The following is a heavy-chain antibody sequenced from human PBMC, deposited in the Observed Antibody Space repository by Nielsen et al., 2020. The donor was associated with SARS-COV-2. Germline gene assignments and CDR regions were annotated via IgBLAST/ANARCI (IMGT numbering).Heavy chain of an antibody. D-gene: IGHD2-2*01. Sequence: GESLKISCAASGFTFSSYSMNWVRQAPGKGLEWVSYISSSSSTIYYADSVKGRFTISRDNAKNSLYLQMNSLRAEDTALYYCAKDRNTWYCSSTSCHSRDFDYWGQGTLVTVSS. V-gene: IGHV3-48*04. J-gene: IGHJ4*02. CDR3: AKDRNTWYCSSTSCHSRDFDY. CDR2: ISSSSSTI. CDR1: GFTFSSYS.